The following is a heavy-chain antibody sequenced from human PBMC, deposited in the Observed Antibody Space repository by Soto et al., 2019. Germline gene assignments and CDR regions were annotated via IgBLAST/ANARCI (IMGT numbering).Heavy chain of an antibody. CDR2: INHSGST. Sequence: PSETLSLTCAVFGGSFSGYYWSWIRQPPGKGLEWIGEINHSGSTNYNPSLKSRVTISVDTSKNQFSLKLSSVTAADTAVYYCVRVSGIYYYGMDVWGQGTTVTVSS. V-gene: IGHV4-34*01. CDR1: GGSFSGYY. D-gene: IGHD3-10*01. J-gene: IGHJ6*02. CDR3: VRVSGIYYYGMDV.